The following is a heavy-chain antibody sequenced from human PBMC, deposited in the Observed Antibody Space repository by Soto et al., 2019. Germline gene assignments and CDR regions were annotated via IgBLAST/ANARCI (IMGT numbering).Heavy chain of an antibody. CDR1: GGTFSSYA. CDR3: ARSAMVSRLNYYYYYGMDV. Sequence: AVKVSCKASGGTFSSYAISWVRQAPGQGLEWMGGIIPIFGTANYAQKFQGRVTITADESTSTAYMELSSLRSEDTAVYYCARSAMVSRLNYYYYYGMDVWGQGTTVTVSS. D-gene: IGHD5-18*01. J-gene: IGHJ6*02. V-gene: IGHV1-69*13. CDR2: IIPIFGTA.